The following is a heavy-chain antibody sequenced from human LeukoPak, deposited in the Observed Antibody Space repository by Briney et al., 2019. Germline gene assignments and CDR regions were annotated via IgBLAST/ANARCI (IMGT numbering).Heavy chain of an antibody. CDR1: GFTLSSYA. Sequence: GGSLRLSCAASGFTLSSYAMTWVRQAPGKGLEWVSDIGDSGATTYYADSVKGRFTIYSDNSKNTLYLQMSSLRAEHTAVYFCASFHYYGSGAYYLSYWGQGTLVTVSS. V-gene: IGHV3-23*01. D-gene: IGHD3-10*01. J-gene: IGHJ4*02. CDR3: ASFHYYGSGAYYLSY. CDR2: IGDSGATT.